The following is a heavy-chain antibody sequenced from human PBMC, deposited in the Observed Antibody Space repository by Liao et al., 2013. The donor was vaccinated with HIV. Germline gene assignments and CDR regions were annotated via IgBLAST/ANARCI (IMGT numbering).Heavy chain of an antibody. Sequence: QVQLQESGPGLVKPSETLSLTCTVSGGSISSYYWNWIRQPAGKGLEWIGRIYTSGSTNYNPSLKSRVTMSVDTSKNQFSLKLTSVTAADTAVYYCAREVYTYDYGLGVGYPCYFDYWGRREPVVTVLL. V-gene: IGHV4-4*07. CDR2: IYTSGST. D-gene: IGHD3-16*01. J-gene: IGHJ4*01. CDR3: AREVYTYDYGLGVGYPCYFDY. CDR1: GGSISSYY.